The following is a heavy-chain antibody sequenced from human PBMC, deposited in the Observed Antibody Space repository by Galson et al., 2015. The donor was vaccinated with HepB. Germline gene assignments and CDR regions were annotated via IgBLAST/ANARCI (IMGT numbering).Heavy chain of an antibody. Sequence: SLTCTVSGGSISSGGYYWSWIRQHPGKGLEWIGYIYYSGSTYYNPSLKSRVTISVDTSKNQFSLKLSSVTAADTAVYYCARDGGGGFGVVVPAAVWGQGTLVTVSS. CDR1: GGSISSGGYY. CDR2: IYYSGST. CDR3: ARDGGGGFGVVVPAAV. V-gene: IGHV4-31*03. J-gene: IGHJ4*02. D-gene: IGHD2-2*01.